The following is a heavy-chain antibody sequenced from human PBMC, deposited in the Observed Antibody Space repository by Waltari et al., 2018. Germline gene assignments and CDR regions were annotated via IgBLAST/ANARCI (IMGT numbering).Heavy chain of an antibody. CDR1: GGSFSGYY. CDR2: INHSGST. D-gene: IGHD6-6*01. CDR3: ARDSGRYSSSPHFDY. J-gene: IGHJ4*02. V-gene: IGHV4-34*01. Sequence: QVQLQQWGAGLLKPSETLSLTCAVYGGSFSGYYWSWIRQPPGKGLEWIGEINHSGSTNYNPSLKSRVTISVDTSKNQFSLKLSSVTAADTAVYYCARDSGRYSSSPHFDYWGQGTLVTVSS.